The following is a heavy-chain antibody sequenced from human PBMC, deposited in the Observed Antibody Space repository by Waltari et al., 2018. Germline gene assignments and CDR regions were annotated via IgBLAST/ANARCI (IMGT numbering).Heavy chain of an antibody. Sequence: EVQLVESGGGLVQPGGSLRLSCAASGFTFSSYWMSWVRQAPGKGLEWVGNRKQDGSEKYYVDSVKGRFTISRDNAKNSLYLQMNSLRAEDTAVYYCARGRYSSSLYYFDYWGQGTLVTVSS. CDR1: GFTFSSYW. D-gene: IGHD6-6*01. CDR3: ARGRYSSSLYYFDY. J-gene: IGHJ4*02. V-gene: IGHV3-7*01. CDR2: RKQDGSEK.